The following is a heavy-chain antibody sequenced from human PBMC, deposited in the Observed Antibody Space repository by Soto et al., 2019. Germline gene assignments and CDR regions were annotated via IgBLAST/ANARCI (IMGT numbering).Heavy chain of an antibody. V-gene: IGHV4-59*08. Sequence: SETLSFTCTVAGGSISSYDCSWILQPPGKGLEWIGYIYYSGSTNYNPSLKSRVTISVDTSKNQFSLKLSSVTAADTAVYYCASPKIAFYNWFDPWGQGTLVTSPQ. J-gene: IGHJ5*02. CDR2: IYYSGST. CDR1: GGSISSYD. CDR3: ASPKIAFYNWFDP. D-gene: IGHD3-3*02.